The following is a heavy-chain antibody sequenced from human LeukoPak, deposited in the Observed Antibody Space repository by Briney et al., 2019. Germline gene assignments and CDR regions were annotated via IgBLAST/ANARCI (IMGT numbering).Heavy chain of an antibody. Sequence: GASVKVSCKGSGYNFSVYYMHWVRQAPGQGLEWMGWMDPNSGDTIYAPKFQGRVSMTRDTSITTAHMELSSLTFDDSAMYYCATRGGLTPNTLAMWGHGTMVTVSS. D-gene: IGHD2-15*01. V-gene: IGHV1-2*02. J-gene: IGHJ3*01. CDR1: GYNFSVYY. CDR2: MDPNSGDT. CDR3: ATRGGLTPNTLAM.